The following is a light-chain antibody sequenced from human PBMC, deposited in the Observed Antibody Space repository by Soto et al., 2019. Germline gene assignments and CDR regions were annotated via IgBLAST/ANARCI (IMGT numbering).Light chain of an antibody. J-gene: IGKJ5*01. Sequence: EVVLTQSPATLSLSPGERATLSCRASENVRTFVDWYQQKPGQAPRLLIYGASNRATGIPARFSGSGSGTDFTLTISNLEPEDFAVYYCQQAYSFPITFGQGTRLDI. CDR2: GAS. V-gene: IGKV3-11*01. CDR3: QQAYSFPIT. CDR1: ENVRTF.